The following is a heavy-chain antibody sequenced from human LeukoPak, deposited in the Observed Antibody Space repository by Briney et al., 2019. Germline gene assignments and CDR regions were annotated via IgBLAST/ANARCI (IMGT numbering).Heavy chain of an antibody. D-gene: IGHD2-15*01. Sequence: PGGSLRLSCAASGFTFDDYAMHWVRQAPGKGLEWVSGISWNSGSIGYADSVKGRFTISRDNAKNSLYLQMNSLRAEDTALYYCAKESSYCSGGSCYLMFDYWGQGTLVTVSS. CDR3: AKESSYCSGGSCYLMFDY. V-gene: IGHV3-9*01. J-gene: IGHJ4*02. CDR2: ISWNSGSI. CDR1: GFTFDDYA.